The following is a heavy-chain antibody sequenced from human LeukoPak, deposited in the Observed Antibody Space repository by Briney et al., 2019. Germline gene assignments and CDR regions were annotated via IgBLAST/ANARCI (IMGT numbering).Heavy chain of an antibody. Sequence: GGSLRLSCAASGFTFSSYSMNWVRQAPGKGLEWVSYITGSSTTIYYADSVKGRFTISRDNAKNSLYLQMNSLRAEDTALYYCARDVNGFSSTWYEDWGQGTLVTVSS. V-gene: IGHV3-48*01. CDR3: ARDVNGFSSTWYED. J-gene: IGHJ4*02. CDR2: ITGSSTTI. CDR1: GFTFSSYS. D-gene: IGHD6-13*01.